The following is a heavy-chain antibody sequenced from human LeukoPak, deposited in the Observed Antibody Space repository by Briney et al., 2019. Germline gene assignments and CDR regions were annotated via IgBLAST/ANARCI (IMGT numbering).Heavy chain of an antibody. CDR3: ARVKAVADPGAFDI. V-gene: IGHV1-2*02. D-gene: IGHD6-19*01. Sequence: VASVKVSCKASGYTFTGYYMHWLRQAPGQGLEWMGWINPNSGGTNYAQKFQGRVTTTRDTSISTAYMELSRLRSDDTAVYYCARVKAVADPGAFDIWGQGTMVTVSS. CDR2: INPNSGGT. CDR1: GYTFTGYY. J-gene: IGHJ3*02.